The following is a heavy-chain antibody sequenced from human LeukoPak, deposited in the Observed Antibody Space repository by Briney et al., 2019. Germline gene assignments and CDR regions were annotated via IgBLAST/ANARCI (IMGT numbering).Heavy chain of an antibody. D-gene: IGHD6-19*01. CDR3: AKDRVAVAGTSFDY. J-gene: IGHJ4*02. CDR2: ISYDGSNK. CDR1: GFTFSSYV. V-gene: IGHV3-30*18. Sequence: GGSLRLSCAAYGFTFSSYVMHWVRQAPGNGLEWVAVISYDGSNKYYADSVKGRLTISRDNSKNTLYLQMNSLRAEDTAVYYCAKDRVAVAGTSFDYWGQGTLVTVSS.